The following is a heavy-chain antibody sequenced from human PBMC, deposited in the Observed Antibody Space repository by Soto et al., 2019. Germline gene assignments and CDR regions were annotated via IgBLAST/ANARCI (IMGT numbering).Heavy chain of an antibody. J-gene: IGHJ6*02. CDR1: GYTFTSYD. V-gene: IGHV1-8*01. D-gene: IGHD1-1*01. Sequence: QVQLVQSGAEVKKPGASVKVSCKASGYTFTSYDINWVRQATGQGLEWMGWMNPNSGNTGYAQKFQGGVTMTKNTSISTAYMELSSLRSEATAGYYCARERTGTTSMDVWGQGTTVTVSS. CDR3: ARERTGTTSMDV. CDR2: MNPNSGNT.